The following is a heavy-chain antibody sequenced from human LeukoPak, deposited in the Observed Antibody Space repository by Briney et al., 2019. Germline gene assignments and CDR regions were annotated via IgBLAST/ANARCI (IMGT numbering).Heavy chain of an antibody. Sequence: ASVKVSCKASGYIFSNHGTNWVRQAPGQGLEWMGWISPYNSNTNYAQKFQGRVSMTTGTSTRTVHMELRSLRSDDTAVYYCARDRLTVVEPADAFNIWGQGTMVTVSS. CDR2: ISPYNSNT. CDR1: GYIFSNHG. CDR3: ARDRLTVVEPADAFNI. D-gene: IGHD2-2*01. V-gene: IGHV1-18*01. J-gene: IGHJ3*02.